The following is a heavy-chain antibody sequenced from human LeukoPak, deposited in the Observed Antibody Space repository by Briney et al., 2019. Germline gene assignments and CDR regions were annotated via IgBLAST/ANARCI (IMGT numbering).Heavy chain of an antibody. D-gene: IGHD4-17*01. J-gene: IGHJ4*02. CDR2: LSGSGGTT. V-gene: IGHV3-23*01. CDR3: AKDLPDYGDYIEGY. CDR1: GFTFSSFA. Sequence: GGSLRLSCAASGFTFSSFAMSWVRQAPGKGLEWVSTLSGSGGTTNYADSVKGRFTFSRDNSKNTLYLQMNSLRAEDTAVYYCAKDLPDYGDYIEGYWGQGTLVTVSS.